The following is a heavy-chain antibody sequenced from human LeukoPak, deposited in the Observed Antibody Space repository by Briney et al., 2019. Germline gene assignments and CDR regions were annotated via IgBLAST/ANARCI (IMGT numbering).Heavy chain of an antibody. D-gene: IGHD1-14*01. Sequence: PGESLRLSCAASGFTFSNYRMHWVRQVPGKGLVWVSRINPGGSSTTYADSVRGRFTISRDNAKNTLYLQMDSLRAEDTGVYYCARSNQADDYWGQGTLVTVSS. CDR2: INPGGSST. V-gene: IGHV3-74*01. CDR1: GFTFSNYR. J-gene: IGHJ4*02. CDR3: ARSNQADDY.